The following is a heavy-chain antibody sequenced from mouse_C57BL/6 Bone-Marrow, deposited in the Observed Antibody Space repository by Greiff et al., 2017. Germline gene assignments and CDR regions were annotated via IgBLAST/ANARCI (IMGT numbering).Heavy chain of an antibody. CDR3: ARYGYADWYFDV. D-gene: IGHD2-2*01. Sequence: EVQLMESGGGLVQPGGSLKLSCAASGIDFSRYWMSWVRRAPGKGLEWIGEINPDSSTINYAPSLKDKFILSRDNAKDKLYLQMRKVGSEDTARCYSARYGYADWYFDVWGTGTTVTVSS. V-gene: IGHV4-1*01. J-gene: IGHJ1*03. CDR2: INPDSSTI. CDR1: GIDFSRYW.